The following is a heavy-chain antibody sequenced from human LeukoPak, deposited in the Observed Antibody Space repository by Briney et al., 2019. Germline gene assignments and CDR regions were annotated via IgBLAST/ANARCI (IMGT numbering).Heavy chain of an antibody. D-gene: IGHD3-3*01. CDR3: ARGLVWSGYLEYYFDY. CDR1: GGTFSSYA. J-gene: IGHJ4*02. V-gene: IGHV1-69*01. CDR2: IIPIFGTA. Sequence: ASVKVSCKASGGTFSSYAISWVRQAPGQGLEWMGGIIPIFGTANYAQKFQGRVTITADESTSTAYMYLSSLRSEDTAVYYCARGLVWSGYLEYYFDYWGQGTLVTVSS.